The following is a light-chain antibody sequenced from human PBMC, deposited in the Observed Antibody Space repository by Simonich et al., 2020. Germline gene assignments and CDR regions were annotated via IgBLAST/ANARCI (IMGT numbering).Light chain of an antibody. CDR3: QQYYSTPYT. J-gene: IGKJ2*01. CDR2: WAA. Sequence: DIVMTQSPDSLAVSLGERATINCKSSQSVLYSSNNKNYLAWYQKKPGQPPKQLIYWAATRESGFPDRFSGSGSGTDFTLTISSLQAEDVAVYYCQQYYSTPYTFGQGTKLEIK. CDR1: QSVLYSSNNKNY. V-gene: IGKV4-1*01.